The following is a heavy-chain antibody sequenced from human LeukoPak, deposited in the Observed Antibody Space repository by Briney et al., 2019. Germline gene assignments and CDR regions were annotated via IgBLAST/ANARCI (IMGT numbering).Heavy chain of an antibody. Sequence: ASVKVSCKASAYTLTGYYMHWVRQAPGQGLEWMGWINPNSGGTNYAQKFQGRVTMTRDTSISTAYMELSRLGSDDTAVYYCARDEDASSDNAFDIWGQGTMVTVSS. CDR2: INPNSGGT. J-gene: IGHJ3*02. CDR1: AYTLTGYY. CDR3: ARDEDASSDNAFDI. V-gene: IGHV1-2*02. D-gene: IGHD3-22*01.